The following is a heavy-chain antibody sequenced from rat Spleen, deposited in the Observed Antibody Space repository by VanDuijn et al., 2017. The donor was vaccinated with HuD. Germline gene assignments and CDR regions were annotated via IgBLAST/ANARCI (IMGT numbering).Heavy chain of an antibody. D-gene: IGHD1-4*01. CDR1: GFTFSSYW. J-gene: IGHJ3*01. CDR3: ATAGTRISRFAY. Sequence: EVQLVESGGGLVQPGRSLKLSCVASGFTFSSYWMYWIRQAPGKGLEYISSINTDGGSTYYPDSVKGRFTISRDNAENTMYLQMDSLRSEDTATYYCATAGTRISRFAYWGQGTLVTVSS. CDR2: INTDGGST. V-gene: IGHV5-58*01.